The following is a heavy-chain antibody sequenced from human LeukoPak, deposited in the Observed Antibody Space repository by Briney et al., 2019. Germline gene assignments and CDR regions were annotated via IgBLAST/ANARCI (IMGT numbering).Heavy chain of an antibody. Sequence: GGSLRLSCAASGFTFSDYYMSWIRQAPGKGLEWVSYISSSGNTIYYADSVKDRFTVSRDNTKNSLSLQMNSLRAEDTAVYYGAREGDLMIQGLGYWGHGTRVSVSS. CDR1: GFTFSDYY. CDR3: AREGDLMIQGLGY. J-gene: IGHJ4*01. V-gene: IGHV3-11*01. CDR2: ISSSGNTI. D-gene: IGHD3-16*01.